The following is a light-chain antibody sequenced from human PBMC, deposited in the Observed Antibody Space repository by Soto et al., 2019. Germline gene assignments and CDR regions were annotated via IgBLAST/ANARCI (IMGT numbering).Light chain of an antibody. CDR2: DAS. CDR1: QSVSSNY. V-gene: IGKV3-20*01. J-gene: IGKJ1*01. Sequence: IVLTQSPDTLSLSPAERATLSCRASQSVSSNYLAWYQQKLGQAPRLLIYDASRRATGIPDRLSGSGSGTDFTLTISRMEPEDFVVYYCQQYGRSPTFGQGTKVDIK. CDR3: QQYGRSPT.